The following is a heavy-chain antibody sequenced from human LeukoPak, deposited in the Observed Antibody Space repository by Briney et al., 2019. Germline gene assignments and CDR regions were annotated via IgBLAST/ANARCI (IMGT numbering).Heavy chain of an antibody. Sequence: GESLKISCKVSGYSFTSYCIGWVRQMPGKGLEWMGIIYPGDSGTTYSPSFQGQVTISVDKSINTAYLQWSSLQASDTAMYYCGMSGDKVPLQDEIFDVCGQGTMVTVS. J-gene: IGHJ3*01. D-gene: IGHD1-26*01. V-gene: IGHV5-51*01. CDR2: IYPGDSGT. CDR3: GMSGDKVPLQDEIFDV. CDR1: GYSFTSYC.